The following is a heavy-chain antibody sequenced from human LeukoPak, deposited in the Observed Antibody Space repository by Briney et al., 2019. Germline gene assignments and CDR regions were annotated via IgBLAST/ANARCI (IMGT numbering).Heavy chain of an antibody. V-gene: IGHV4-34*01. D-gene: IGHD2-15*01. Sequence: GSLRLSCAASGFTFSSYEMNWIRQPPGKGLEWIGEINHSGSTNYNPSLKSRVTISVDTSKNQFSLKLSSVTAADTAVYYCARLLVVVAATPYNWFDPWGQGTLVTVSS. CDR1: GFTFSSYE. CDR3: ARLLVVVAATPYNWFDP. J-gene: IGHJ5*02. CDR2: INHSGST.